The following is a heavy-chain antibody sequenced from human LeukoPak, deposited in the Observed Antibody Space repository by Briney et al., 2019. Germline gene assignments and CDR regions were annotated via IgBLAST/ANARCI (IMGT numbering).Heavy chain of an antibody. D-gene: IGHD2-15*01. CDR3: ARAYCSGGSCYPEYFDY. Sequence: GGSLRLSCAASGFTFSSYSMNWVRQAPGKGLEWFSSISSSSSYIYYADSVKGRFTISRDNAKNSLYLQMNSLRAEDTAVYYCARAYCSGGSCYPEYFDYWGQGTLVTVSS. V-gene: IGHV3-21*01. CDR2: ISSSSSYI. CDR1: GFTFSSYS. J-gene: IGHJ4*02.